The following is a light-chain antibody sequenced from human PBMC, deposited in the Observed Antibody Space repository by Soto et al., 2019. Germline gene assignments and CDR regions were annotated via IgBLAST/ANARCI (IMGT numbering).Light chain of an antibody. Sequence: QSVLTQPPSVSGAPRQRVTISCTGSSSNIGAGYDVHWYQQLPGTAPKLLIYGNSNRPSGVPDRFSGSKSGTSASLAITGLQAEDEADYFCQSYDSSLRGFYVFGTGNKVTVL. CDR2: GNS. V-gene: IGLV1-40*01. J-gene: IGLJ1*01. CDR3: QSYDSSLRGFYV. CDR1: SSNIGAGYD.